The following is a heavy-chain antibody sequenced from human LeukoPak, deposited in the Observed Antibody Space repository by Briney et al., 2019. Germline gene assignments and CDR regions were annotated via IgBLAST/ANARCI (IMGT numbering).Heavy chain of an antibody. CDR3: AKDRAIYDFWSGYGYFQH. J-gene: IGHJ1*01. D-gene: IGHD3-3*01. CDR2: LRYDGSNK. V-gene: IGHV3-30*02. Sequence: GGSLRLSCAASGFTFSSYGMHWARQAPGKGLERVAFLRYDGSNKYYADSVKGRFTISRDNSKNTLYLQMNSLRAEDTAVYYCAKDRAIYDFWSGYGYFQHGGQGTLATVSS. CDR1: GFTFSSYG.